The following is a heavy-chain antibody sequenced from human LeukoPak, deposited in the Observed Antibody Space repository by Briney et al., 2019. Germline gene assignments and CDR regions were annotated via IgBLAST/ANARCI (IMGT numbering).Heavy chain of an antibody. D-gene: IGHD7-27*01. Sequence: PSGTLSLTCAVSGGSISSSNWWSWVRPPPGKGLEWIGEIYHSGSTNYNPSLKSRVTISADTSKNQFSLKLNSVTAADTAVYYCATRKLGNDYWGQGTLVTVSS. CDR1: GGSISSSNW. J-gene: IGHJ4*02. CDR2: IYHSGST. CDR3: ATRKLGNDY. V-gene: IGHV4-4*02.